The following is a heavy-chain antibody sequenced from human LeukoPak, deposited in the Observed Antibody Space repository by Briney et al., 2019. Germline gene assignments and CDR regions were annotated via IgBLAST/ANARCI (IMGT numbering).Heavy chain of an antibody. CDR3: ARGFPEEWELLDY. D-gene: IGHD1-26*01. Sequence: SETLSLTCAVYGGSFSGYYWSWIRQPPGKGLEWIGEINHSGSTNYNPSLKSRVTISVDTSKNQFSLKLSSVTAADTAVHYCARGFPEEWELLDYWGQGTLVTVSS. CDR1: GGSFSGYY. J-gene: IGHJ4*02. V-gene: IGHV4-34*01. CDR2: INHSGST.